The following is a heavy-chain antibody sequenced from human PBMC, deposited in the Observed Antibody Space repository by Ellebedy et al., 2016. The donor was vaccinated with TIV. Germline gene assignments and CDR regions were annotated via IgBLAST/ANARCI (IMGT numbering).Heavy chain of an antibody. CDR2: IWYDGSDK. CDR3: ARAWIPYGLDV. CDR1: GSTFEDNG. J-gene: IGHJ6*02. Sequence: GESLKISCAASGSTFEDNGIHWVRQAPGKGLEWVAHIWYDGSDKYYADSVKGRFTISRDNSKSTLYLQMSSLRGEDTAVYYCARAWIPYGLDVWGHGTTVTVSS. V-gene: IGHV3-33*08. D-gene: IGHD5-12*01.